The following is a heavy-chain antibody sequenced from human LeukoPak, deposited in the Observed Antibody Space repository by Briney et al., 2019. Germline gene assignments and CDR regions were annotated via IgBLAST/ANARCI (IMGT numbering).Heavy chain of an antibody. J-gene: IGHJ3*02. CDR3: AKDRKIWLGTPDAFDI. V-gene: IGHV3-23*01. Sequence: GGSLRLSCAASGFTFSSYGMSWVRQAPGKGLEWVSAISGSGGSTYYADSVKGRFTISRDNSKNTLYLQMNSLRAEDTAVYYCAKDRKIWLGTPDAFDIWGQGTMVTVSS. CDR1: GFTFSSYG. CDR2: ISGSGGST. D-gene: IGHD3-10*01.